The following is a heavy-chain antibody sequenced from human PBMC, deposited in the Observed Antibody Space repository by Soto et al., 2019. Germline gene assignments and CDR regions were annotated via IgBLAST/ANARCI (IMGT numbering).Heavy chain of an antibody. V-gene: IGHV4-4*07. Sequence: SWTLSIGCTLYRGYVNTFHWSWVRQPAGKGLDLIGRIFRNGNTDYRPSLKSRVTLSVDTSKNQISLNLTSVTAADMAVYYCAREGSHSPYNFAIGIQIWSFDRWGQGLPVTVSS. J-gene: IGHJ5*02. D-gene: IGHD1-1*01. CDR1: RGYVNTFH. CDR2: IFRNGNT. CDR3: AREGSHSPYNFAIGIQIWSFDR.